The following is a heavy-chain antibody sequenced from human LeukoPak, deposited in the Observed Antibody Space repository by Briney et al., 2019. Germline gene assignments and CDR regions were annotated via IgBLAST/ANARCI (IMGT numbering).Heavy chain of an antibody. Sequence: PGGSLRLSCAASGFTLSSNYMSWVRQAPGKGLEWGSVIYSGGSTYYADSVKGRFTIYRDNSKNTLYLQMNSLRAEDTAVYYCARDGPIAVAGTYFDYWGQGTLVTVSS. CDR2: IYSGGST. V-gene: IGHV3-66*01. CDR1: GFTLSSNY. J-gene: IGHJ4*02. CDR3: ARDGPIAVAGTYFDY. D-gene: IGHD6-19*01.